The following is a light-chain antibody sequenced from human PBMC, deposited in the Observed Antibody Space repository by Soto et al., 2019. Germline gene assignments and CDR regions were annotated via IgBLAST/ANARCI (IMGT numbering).Light chain of an antibody. CDR3: PQYNSPPL. CDR1: QSISSW. Sequence: DIQMTQSPSTLSASVGYRVTITCRASQSISSWWGWYQEKPGKAPKLLLYDASRLGGGVPSRFSGSGSGREFTLPIRRLPADPFAPYYWPQYNSPPLFGPGTKVDIK. CDR2: DAS. V-gene: IGKV1-5*01. J-gene: IGKJ1*01.